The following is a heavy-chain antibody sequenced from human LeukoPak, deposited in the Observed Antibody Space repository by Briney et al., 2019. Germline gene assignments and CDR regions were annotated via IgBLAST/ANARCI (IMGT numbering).Heavy chain of an antibody. CDR2: IDPRDSDT. D-gene: IGHD3-10*01. CDR1: GYSFTSHW. CDR3: ARSSASYHFGMDV. J-gene: IGHJ6*04. Sequence: GESLKISRKGSGYSFTSHWIGWVRQMPGKGLEWLGIIDPRDSDTRYSPSFQGQVTISADKSISTAYLQWSSLKASDTAMYYCARSSASYHFGMDVWGKGTTVIVSS. V-gene: IGHV5-51*01.